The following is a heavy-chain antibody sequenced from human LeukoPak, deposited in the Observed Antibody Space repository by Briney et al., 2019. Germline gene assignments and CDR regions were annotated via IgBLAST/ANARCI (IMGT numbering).Heavy chain of an antibody. J-gene: IGHJ4*02. D-gene: IGHD4-17*01. CDR3: ARALSPSTVTTRSSLDY. CDR2: ISYDGSNK. Sequence: GGSLRLSCAASGFTFSSYAMHWVRQAPGKGLEWVAVISYDGSNKYYADSVKGRFTISRDHSKNTLYLQMNSLRAEDTAVYYCARALSPSTVTTRSSLDYWGQGTLVTVSS. V-gene: IGHV3-30*04. CDR1: GFTFSSYA.